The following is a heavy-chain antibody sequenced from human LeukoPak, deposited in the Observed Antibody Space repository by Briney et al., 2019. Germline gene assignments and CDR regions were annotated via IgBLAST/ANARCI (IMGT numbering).Heavy chain of an antibody. Sequence: ASVKVSCKASGYTFTSYAIHWVRQAPGQRLEWMGWINAGIGNTKYSQKFQGRVTITRDTSASTAYMELSSLRSEDTAVYYCARDRWGGGSSFDYWGQGTLVTVSS. CDR3: ARDRWGGGSSFDY. CDR1: GYTFTSYA. J-gene: IGHJ4*02. CDR2: INAGIGNT. V-gene: IGHV1-3*01. D-gene: IGHD3-16*01.